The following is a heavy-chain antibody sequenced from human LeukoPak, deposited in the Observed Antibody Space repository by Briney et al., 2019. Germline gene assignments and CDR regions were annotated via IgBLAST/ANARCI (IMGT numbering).Heavy chain of an antibody. J-gene: IGHJ4*02. Sequence: GGSLRLSCAASGFTFSSYGMHWVRQAPGKGLEWVAVISYDGSNKYYADSVKGRFTIARDNSKNTLYLQMTSLRAEDTAVYYCAKGYCSGGSCYAFDYWGQGTLVTVSS. D-gene: IGHD2-15*01. CDR3: AKGYCSGGSCYAFDY. CDR1: GFTFSSYG. CDR2: ISYDGSNK. V-gene: IGHV3-30*18.